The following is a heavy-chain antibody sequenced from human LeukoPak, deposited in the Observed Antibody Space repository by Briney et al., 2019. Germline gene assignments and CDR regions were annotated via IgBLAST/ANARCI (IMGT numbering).Heavy chain of an antibody. V-gene: IGHV1-2*02. J-gene: IGHJ4*02. CDR1: GYTFTGYY. Sequence: ASVKVSCEASGYTFTGYYMHWVRQAPGQGLEWMGWINPNSGGTNYAQKFQGRVTMTRDTSISTAYMELSRLRSDDTAVYYCARALQGRPSDFDYWGQGTLVTVSS. CDR3: ARALQGRPSDFDY. D-gene: IGHD1-26*01. CDR2: INPNSGGT.